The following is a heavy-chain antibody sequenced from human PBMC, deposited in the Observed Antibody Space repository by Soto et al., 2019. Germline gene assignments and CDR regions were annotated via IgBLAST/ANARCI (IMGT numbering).Heavy chain of an antibody. D-gene: IGHD6-19*01. CDR1: GGTFSSYA. Sequence: SVKVSCKASGGTFSSYAISWVRQAPGQGLEWMGGIIPIFGTANYAQKFQGRVTITADESTSTAYMELSSLRSEDTAVYYCARSPHVVAGSYYFDYWGQGTLVTVSS. CDR3: ARSPHVVAGSYYFDY. CDR2: IIPIFGTA. V-gene: IGHV1-69*13. J-gene: IGHJ4*02.